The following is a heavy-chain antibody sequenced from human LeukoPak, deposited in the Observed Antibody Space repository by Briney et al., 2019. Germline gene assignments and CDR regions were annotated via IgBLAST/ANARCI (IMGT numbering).Heavy chain of an antibody. V-gene: IGHV4-38-2*01. Sequence: SETLSLTCAVSGYSISSGYYWGWIRQPPGKGLEWIGSIYHSGSTYYNPSLKSRVTISVDTSKNQFSLKLSSVTAADTAVYYCARAYYDILTGYFFDYRGQGTLVTVSS. D-gene: IGHD3-9*01. CDR2: IYHSGST. CDR3: ARAYYDILTGYFFDY. J-gene: IGHJ4*02. CDR1: GYSISSGYY.